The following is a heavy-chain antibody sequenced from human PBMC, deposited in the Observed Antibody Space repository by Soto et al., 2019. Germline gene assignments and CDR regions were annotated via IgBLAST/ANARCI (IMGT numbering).Heavy chain of an antibody. CDR3: ASNSVVCYYGMDV. J-gene: IGHJ6*02. D-gene: IGHD1-1*01. CDR2: ISYDGSNK. CDR1: GFTFSSYG. V-gene: IGHV3-30*03. Sequence: PGGSLRLSCAASGFTFSSYGMHWVRQAPGKGLEWVAVISYDGSNKYYADSVKGRFTISRVNSKNTLYLQMNSLRAEDTAVYYCASNSVVCYYGMDVWGQGTTVTVSS.